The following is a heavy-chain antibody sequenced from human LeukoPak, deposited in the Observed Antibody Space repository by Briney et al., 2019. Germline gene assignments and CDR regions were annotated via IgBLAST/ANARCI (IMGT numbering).Heavy chain of an antibody. D-gene: IGHD6-6*01. CDR3: ARARPPRYYFDY. Sequence: SETLSLTCTVSGGSISSYYWSWIRQPPGKGLEWIGYIYYSGSTNYNPSLKSRVTISVDTSKNQFSLKLGSVTAADTAVYYCARARPPRYYFDYWGQGTLVTVSS. CDR2: IYYSGST. CDR1: GGSISSYY. V-gene: IGHV4-59*01. J-gene: IGHJ4*02.